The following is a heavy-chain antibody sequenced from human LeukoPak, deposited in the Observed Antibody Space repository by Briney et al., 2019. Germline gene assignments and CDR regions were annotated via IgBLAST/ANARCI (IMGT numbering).Heavy chain of an antibody. CDR2: IYTSGST. CDR3: ARMGDGYNPYDAFDI. D-gene: IGHD5-24*01. Sequence: SQTLSLTCTVSGGSISSVSYYGSWIRQPGGKGVGGIGRIYTSGSTNYNPSLKSRVTISVDTSNTQFSLKPSSVTAADTAVYYCARMGDGYNPYDAFDIWGQGTMVTVSS. CDR1: GGSISSVSYY. V-gene: IGHV4-61*02. J-gene: IGHJ3*02.